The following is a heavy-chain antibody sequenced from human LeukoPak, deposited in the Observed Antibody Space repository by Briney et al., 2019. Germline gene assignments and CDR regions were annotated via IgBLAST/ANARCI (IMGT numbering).Heavy chain of an antibody. J-gene: IGHJ4*02. V-gene: IGHV3-23*01. D-gene: IGHD1-20*01. CDR2: ISGGSTT. Sequence: QSGGSLRLSCAASGFTFSNSPMSWVRQAPGKGLAWVSGISGGSTTFYADSVKGRFTVSRDNSQNTVYLQMNGLRVEDTAVYYCAKVNWDDSGGYWGQGTLVTVSS. CDR1: GFTFSNSP. CDR3: AKVNWDDSGGY.